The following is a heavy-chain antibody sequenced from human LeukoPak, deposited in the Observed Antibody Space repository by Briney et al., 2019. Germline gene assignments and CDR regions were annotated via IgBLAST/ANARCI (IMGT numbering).Heavy chain of an antibody. CDR3: VRDGATRLEFDY. CDR2: ISAGSTYI. D-gene: IGHD4/OR15-4a*01. Sequence: GGSLRLSYAASGFTFNSYSMNWVRQAPGKGLEWVSSISAGSTYIHYADSVKGRFTISRDNARNSLFMQMNSLRAEDTAVYYCVRDGATRLEFDYWGQGTLVTVSS. CDR1: GFTFNSYS. V-gene: IGHV3-21*01. J-gene: IGHJ4*02.